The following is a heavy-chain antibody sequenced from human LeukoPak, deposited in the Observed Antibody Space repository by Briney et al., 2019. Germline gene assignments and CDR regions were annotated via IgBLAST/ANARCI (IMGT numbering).Heavy chain of an antibody. V-gene: IGHV1-2*06. CDR1: GYTFTGYY. CDR3: ARVGYSSLAFDI. Sequence: EASVKVSCKASGYTFTGYYMHWVRQAPGQGLEWMGRINPNSGGTNYAQKFQSRVTMTRDTSISTAYMELSRLRSDDTAVYYCARVGYSSLAFDIWGQGTMVTVSS. J-gene: IGHJ3*02. CDR2: INPNSGGT. D-gene: IGHD5-18*01.